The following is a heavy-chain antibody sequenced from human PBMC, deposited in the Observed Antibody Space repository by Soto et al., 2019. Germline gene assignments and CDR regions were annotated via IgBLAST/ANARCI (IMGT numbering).Heavy chain of an antibody. D-gene: IGHD2-15*01. CDR3: ARALAGVAAPFYYYGFDV. J-gene: IGHJ6*02. CDR2: IFHSGST. CDR1: GGSITSDNW. V-gene: IGHV4-4*02. Sequence: QVQLQESGPGLVKPSGTLSLTCAVSGGSITSDNWWSWVRQPPGKGLEWIAEIFHSGSTKYNPSLKRRVTISIDKSKNQLSLKVSSVTAADTAVYYCARALAGVAAPFYYYGFDVWGRGTTVNVSS.